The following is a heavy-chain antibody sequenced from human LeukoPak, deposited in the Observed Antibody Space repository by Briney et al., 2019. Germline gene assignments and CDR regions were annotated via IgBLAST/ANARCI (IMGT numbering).Heavy chain of an antibody. D-gene: IGHD2-2*01. Sequence: GRSLRLSCAASGFTFSTYGIHWVRQAPGKGLEWVAVIAYYRRNKYYADSVKGRFTISRDNSKNTLYLQMNSQRAEDTAVYYCAKAYCSSTSCYPSHSYGMDVWGQGTTVTVCS. CDR2: IAYYRRNK. J-gene: IGHJ6*02. V-gene: IGHV3-30*18. CDR1: GFTFSTYG. CDR3: AKAYCSSTSCYPSHSYGMDV.